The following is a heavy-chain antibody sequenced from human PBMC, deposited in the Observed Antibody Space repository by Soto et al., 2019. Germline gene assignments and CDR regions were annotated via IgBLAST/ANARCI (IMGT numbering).Heavy chain of an antibody. J-gene: IGHJ4*02. CDR3: ARGLYDSGSFYFDF. D-gene: IGHD3-10*01. V-gene: IGHV3-53*01. CDR2: LYSGGTT. Sequence: EVQLVESGGGLIQPGGSLRLSCAASGFNCIRKYMMWVRQAPGKGLEWVSILYSGGTTYYADSVKGRFTISRDTSENTLYLQMNSLRAEDTAVYYCARGLYDSGSFYFDFWGQGTLVTVSS. CDR1: GFNCIRKY.